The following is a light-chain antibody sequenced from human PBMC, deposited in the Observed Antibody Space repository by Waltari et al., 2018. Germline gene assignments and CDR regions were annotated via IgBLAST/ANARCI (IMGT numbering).Light chain of an antibody. J-gene: IGKJ4*01. CDR1: QSLFLSPNNKNY. CDR2: WAS. CDR3: QQYYDTPLT. V-gene: IGKV4-1*01. Sequence: DILMTQSSDSLAVSLGERVTINCTSSQSLFLSPNNKNYLAWYQQKPGEAPTLLIYWASTRASGGPDRFSGSGSGTDFTLTISGLQAEDVAVYYCQQYYDTPLTFGGGTRVEIK.